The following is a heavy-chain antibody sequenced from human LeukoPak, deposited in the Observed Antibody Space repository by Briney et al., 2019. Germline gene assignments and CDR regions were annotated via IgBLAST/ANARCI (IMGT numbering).Heavy chain of an antibody. CDR3: ARDEQYQLMILDF. CDR2: ISTLNGNA. V-gene: IGHV1-18*01. CDR1: GYTFTDYG. D-gene: IGHD3-16*01. Sequence: ASVKVSCKASGYTFTDYGFTWVRQAPGQGLEWMGWISTLNGNANYAHKFRGRVTLTRDTSTGTAYMELRSLKSDDTAVYYCARDEQYQLMILDFWGQGTLITVSS. J-gene: IGHJ4*02.